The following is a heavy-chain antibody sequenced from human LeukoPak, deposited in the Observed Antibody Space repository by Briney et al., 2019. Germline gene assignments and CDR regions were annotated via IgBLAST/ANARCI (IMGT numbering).Heavy chain of an antibody. CDR2: INPNSDNT. CDR1: GYTFSSFD. D-gene: IGHD6-19*01. CDR3: ARSVAGQGY. V-gene: IGHV1-8*01. Sequence: ASVTVSCKASGYTFSSFDMNWVRQAPGQGLEWMGWINPNSDNTVYGQKFQGRLTLTRDTSTSTAYMELSSLTSDDTAVYFCARSVAGQGYWGQGTLVTVSS. J-gene: IGHJ4*02.